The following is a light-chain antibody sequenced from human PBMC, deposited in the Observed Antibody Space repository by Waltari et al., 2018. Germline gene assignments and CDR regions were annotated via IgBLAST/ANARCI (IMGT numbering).Light chain of an antibody. CDR2: EVT. V-gene: IGLV2-8*01. CDR3: CSYAGSDTPYV. CDR1: TSHVGGHNF. Sequence: QSSLTQPPSASASPGHSVTISCTGTTSHVGGHNFVPWYQQHPGKAPKVIIYEVTKRPSGVPDRFSGSKSGNTASLTVSGLQTEDEADYYCCSYAGSDTPYVFGTGTTVTVL. J-gene: IGLJ1*01.